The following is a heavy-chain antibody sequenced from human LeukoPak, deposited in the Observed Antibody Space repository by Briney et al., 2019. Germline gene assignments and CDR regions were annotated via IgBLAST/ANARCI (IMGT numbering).Heavy chain of an antibody. CDR1: GFTFSSYE. J-gene: IGHJ4*02. D-gene: IGHD6-19*01. V-gene: IGHV3-48*03. Sequence: GGSLRLSCAASGFTFSSYEMNWVRQAPGKGQEWVSYIGITGGTIYHADSVKGRFTISRDNAKNSLYLQMNSLRAEDTAVYYCARTGYSSGWWDYWGQGTLVTVSS. CDR3: ARTGYSSGWWDY. CDR2: IGITGGTI.